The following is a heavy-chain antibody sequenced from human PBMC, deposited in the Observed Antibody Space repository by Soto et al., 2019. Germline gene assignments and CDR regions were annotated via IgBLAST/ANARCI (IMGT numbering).Heavy chain of an antibody. J-gene: IGHJ3*02. V-gene: IGHV1-18*01. CDR2: ISAYNGNT. CDR3: ARDIGYFVWLWDDAFDI. Sequence: QVQLVQSGAEVKKPGASVKVSCKASGYTFTSYGISWVRQAPGQGLEWMGWISAYNGNTNYAQKLQSRVTMKTDTSTSTDYMELRSLRSDDTAVYYCARDIGYFVWLWDDAFDIWGQGTMVTVSS. CDR1: GYTFTSYG. D-gene: IGHD3-9*01.